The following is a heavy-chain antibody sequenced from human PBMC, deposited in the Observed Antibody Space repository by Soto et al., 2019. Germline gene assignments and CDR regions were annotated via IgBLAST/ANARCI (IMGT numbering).Heavy chain of an antibody. J-gene: IGHJ5*02. CDR1: GGSISDSDW. CDR2: IFHSGST. D-gene: IGHD3-22*01. Sequence: PSETLSLTCVVSGGSISDSDWWSWVRQPPGKGLEWIGEIFHSGSTNYNPSLKSRVTMSVDKSKNQFSLKLNSVTAADTAVYFCARDASFDGGGYYFVSWFDLWGQGTPVTVSS. V-gene: IGHV4-4*02. CDR3: ARDASFDGGGYYFVSWFDL.